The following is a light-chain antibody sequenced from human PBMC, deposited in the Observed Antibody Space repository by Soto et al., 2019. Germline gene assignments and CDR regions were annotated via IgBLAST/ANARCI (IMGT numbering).Light chain of an antibody. Sequence: EIVLTQSPGTLSLSPGERATLSCRASQSVSSSYLAWYQQKPGQAPRLLIYGASSRATGIPDRFSGSGSGTDFTLTISRLEPEYFVLYYCQQYGSSLRAFGQGTRLEIK. J-gene: IGKJ5*01. CDR3: QQYGSSLRA. CDR1: QSVSSSY. V-gene: IGKV3-20*01. CDR2: GAS.